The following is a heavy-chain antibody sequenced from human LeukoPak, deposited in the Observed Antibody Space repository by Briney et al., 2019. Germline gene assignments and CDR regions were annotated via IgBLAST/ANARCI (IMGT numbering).Heavy chain of an antibody. J-gene: IGHJ4*02. Sequence: GGSLRLSCAASGFAFSSNWMHWVRQAPGKGLVWVSRINGDGSSTFYADSVKGRFTISRDNAKNTLYLGMNSLRVEDTAVYYCGRGSSGSYYWGQGTLVTVSS. CDR2: INGDGSST. CDR3: GRGSSGSYY. D-gene: IGHD1-26*01. CDR1: GFAFSSNW. V-gene: IGHV3-74*01.